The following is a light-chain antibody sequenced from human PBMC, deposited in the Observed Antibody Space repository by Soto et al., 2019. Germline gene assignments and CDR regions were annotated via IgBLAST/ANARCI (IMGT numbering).Light chain of an antibody. CDR1: QSISSTY. CDR2: AAS. J-gene: IGKJ1*01. V-gene: IGKV3-20*01. Sequence: EIVLTQSPGTLSLSPGERATLSCRASQSISSTYLAWYRQKPGQPPRLLIYAASSRATGIPDRFSGSGSGTDFTLTISRLEPEDSAVYYCQQYFASSWTFGQGTRVEIK. CDR3: QQYFASSWT.